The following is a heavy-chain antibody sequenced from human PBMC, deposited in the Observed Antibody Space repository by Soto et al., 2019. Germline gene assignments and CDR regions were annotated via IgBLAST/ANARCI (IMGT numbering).Heavy chain of an antibody. D-gene: IGHD3-22*01. J-gene: IGHJ3*02. CDR2: IIPIFGTS. CDR1: GGTFSNFA. Sequence: GASVKVSCKASGGTFSNFAISWVRQAPGQGLEWMGGIIPIFGTSNYAQKFQGRLTIIADESTSTAYMELSSLRSEDTAVYYCARGPHDSSGYEAFDIWGQGTMVTVSS. V-gene: IGHV1-69*13. CDR3: ARGPHDSSGYEAFDI.